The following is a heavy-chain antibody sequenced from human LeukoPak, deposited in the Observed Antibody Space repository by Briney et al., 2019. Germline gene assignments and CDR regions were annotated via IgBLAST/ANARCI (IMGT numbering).Heavy chain of an antibody. J-gene: IGHJ6*03. CDR3: AKGSDSDSSGWPEGHYYYMDV. CDR2: ITGSGYIT. D-gene: IGHD6-19*01. Sequence: GGSLRLSCAASEFTFSSFAMTWVRQASGKGLEWVSSITGSGYITYYADSVKGRFTISRDNSNKMLFLQMNSLRGEDTAVYYCAKGSDSDSSGWPEGHYYYMDVWGKGTTVTVSS. CDR1: EFTFSSFA. V-gene: IGHV3-23*01.